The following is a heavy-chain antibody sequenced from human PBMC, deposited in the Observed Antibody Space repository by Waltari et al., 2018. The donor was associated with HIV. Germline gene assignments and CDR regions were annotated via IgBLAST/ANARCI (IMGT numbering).Heavy chain of an antibody. V-gene: IGHV3-48*01. CDR3: ARDRTRYYFDY. CDR2: ISTTSTI. D-gene: IGHD6-6*01. CDR1: GFTFSTYS. Sequence: EVQLVESGGGLVQPGGSLRLSCAASGFTFSTYSMNWVRQAPGKGFEWVSYISTTSTIHYTDSVKGRFTISRDNAKNSLFLQMNSLRAEDTAVYFCARDRTRYYFDYWGQGTLVTVSS. J-gene: IGHJ4*02.